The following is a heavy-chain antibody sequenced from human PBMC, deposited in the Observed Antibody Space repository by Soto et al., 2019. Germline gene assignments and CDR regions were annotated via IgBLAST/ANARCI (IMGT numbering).Heavy chain of an antibody. J-gene: IGHJ6*03. Sequence: ASVKVSCKASGYTFTSYGISWVRQAPGQRLEWMGWINAGNGNTKYSQKFQGRVTITRDTSASTAYMELSSLRSEDTAVYYCALNILTGYFRGSYYMDVWGKGTTVTVSS. CDR1: GYTFTSYG. D-gene: IGHD3-9*01. V-gene: IGHV1-3*01. CDR3: ALNILTGYFRGSYYMDV. CDR2: INAGNGNT.